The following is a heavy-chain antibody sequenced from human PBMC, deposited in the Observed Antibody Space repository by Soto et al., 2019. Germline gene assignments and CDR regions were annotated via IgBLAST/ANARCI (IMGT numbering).Heavy chain of an antibody. V-gene: IGHV3-30*18. CDR3: AKLRSSSWTQYAFDF. D-gene: IGHD6-13*01. CDR2: ISYDGSNK. J-gene: IGHJ3*01. Sequence: GGSLRLSCAASGFTFSPYGMHWVRQAPGKGLEWVAVISYDGSNKYYRDSVKGRFTISRDNSKNTLSLQMNNLRDEDTAVYYCAKLRSSSWTQYAFDFWGHGTMVTVSS. CDR1: GFTFSPYG.